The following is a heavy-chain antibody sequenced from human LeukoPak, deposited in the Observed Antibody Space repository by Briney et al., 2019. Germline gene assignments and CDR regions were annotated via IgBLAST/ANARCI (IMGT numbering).Heavy chain of an antibody. V-gene: IGHV3-30-3*01. D-gene: IGHD1-26*01. Sequence: GGSLRLSCAASGFTFSSYAMHWVRQAPGKGLEWVAVISYDGSNKYYADSVKGRFTISRDNSKNTLYLQMNSLRAEDTAVYYCAKDNAYSGSYIDYWGQGTLVTVSS. J-gene: IGHJ4*02. CDR3: AKDNAYSGSYIDY. CDR2: ISYDGSNK. CDR1: GFTFSSYA.